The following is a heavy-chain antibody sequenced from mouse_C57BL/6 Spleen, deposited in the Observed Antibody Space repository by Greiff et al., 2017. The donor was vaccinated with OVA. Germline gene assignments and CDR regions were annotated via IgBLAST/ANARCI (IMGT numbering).Heavy chain of an antibody. D-gene: IGHD1-1*01. V-gene: IGHV1-9*01. J-gene: IGHJ2*01. CDR2: ILPGSGST. CDR1: GYTFTGYC. Sequence: QVQLQQSGAELMKPGASVKLSCKASGYTFTGYCIEWVKQRPGHGLEWIGEILPGSGSTNYNEKFKGKATFTADTSSNTAYMQLRSLTTEDSAIDYCARADYYGSSYFDYWGQGTTLTVSA. CDR3: ARADYYGSSYFDY.